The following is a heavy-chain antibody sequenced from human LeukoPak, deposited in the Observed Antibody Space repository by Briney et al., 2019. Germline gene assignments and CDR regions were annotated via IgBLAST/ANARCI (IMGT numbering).Heavy chain of an antibody. CDR1: GFTFSTFW. CDR3: ARDRGSQDY. CDR2: IKQDGSEK. J-gene: IGHJ4*02. V-gene: IGHV3-7*05. D-gene: IGHD3-10*01. Sequence: PGGSLRLSCAASGFTFSTFWMSRVRQAPGKGLEWVANIKQDGSEKYYVDSVKGRFTISRDNAKDSLYLQMNSLRAEDTAVYYCARDRGSQDYWGQGTLVTVSS.